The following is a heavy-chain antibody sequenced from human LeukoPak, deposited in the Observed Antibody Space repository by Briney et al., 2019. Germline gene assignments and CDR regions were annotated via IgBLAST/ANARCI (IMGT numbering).Heavy chain of an antibody. V-gene: IGHV1-2*02. Sequence: ASVKVSCKASGYTFTGYNIHWVRQAPGQGLEWIGWINPNSGGTNYAQKFQGRVTMARDTSITYMELSRLRSDDTAVYYCARAYSGYEAFDYWGQGTLVTVSS. CDR3: ARAYSGYEAFDY. CDR1: GYTFTGYN. D-gene: IGHD5-12*01. J-gene: IGHJ4*02. CDR2: INPNSGGT.